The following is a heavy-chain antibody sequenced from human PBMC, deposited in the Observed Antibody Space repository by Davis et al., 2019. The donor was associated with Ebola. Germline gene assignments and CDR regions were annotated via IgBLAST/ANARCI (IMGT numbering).Heavy chain of an antibody. V-gene: IGHV3-23*01. CDR2: ISGSGGST. D-gene: IGHD5-12*01. CDR3: AKDRGNIVATKAYFDY. Sequence: GESLKISCAASGFTFSSYAMSWVRQAPGKGLEWVSAISGSGGSTYYADSVKGRFTISRDNSKNTLYLQMNSLRAEDTAVYYCAKDRGNIVATKAYFDYWGQGTLVTVSS. CDR1: GFTFSSYA. J-gene: IGHJ4*02.